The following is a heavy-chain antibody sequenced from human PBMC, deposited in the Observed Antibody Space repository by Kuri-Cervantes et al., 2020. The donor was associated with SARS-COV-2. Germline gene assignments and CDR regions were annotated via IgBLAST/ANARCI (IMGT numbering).Heavy chain of an antibody. CDR3: AKGGIGYSSSWYNY. CDR1: GFTFSSYA. V-gene: IGHV3-23*01. D-gene: IGHD6-13*01. J-gene: IGHJ4*02. Sequence: GGSLRLSCAASGFTFSSYAMSWVRQAPGKGLEWVSAISGSGGSTYYADSVKGWFTISRDNSKNTLYLQMNSLRAEDTAVYYCAKGGIGYSSSWYNYWGQGTLVTVSS. CDR2: ISGSGGST.